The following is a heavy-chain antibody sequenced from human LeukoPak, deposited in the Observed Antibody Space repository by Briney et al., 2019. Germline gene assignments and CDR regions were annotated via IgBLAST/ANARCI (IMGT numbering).Heavy chain of an antibody. CDR2: ISYDGSNK. D-gene: IGHD3-22*01. V-gene: IGHV3-30*04. CDR3: ARGQYYYDSSGYYFDY. Sequence: GGSLRLSCVASGFTFSSYAMHWVRQAPGKGLEWVAVISYDGSNKYCADSVKGRFTISRDNSKNTLYLQMNSLRAEDTAVYYCARGQYYYDSSGYYFDYWGQGTLVTVSS. J-gene: IGHJ4*02. CDR1: GFTFSSYA.